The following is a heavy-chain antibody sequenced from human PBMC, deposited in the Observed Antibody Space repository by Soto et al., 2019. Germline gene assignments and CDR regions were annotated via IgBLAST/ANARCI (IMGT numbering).Heavy chain of an antibody. J-gene: IGHJ3*02. CDR1: GYTFTNYG. D-gene: IGHD3-22*01. CDR2: ISAYNGDT. CDR3: ARDLSYYLDSSDRPGAFDI. Sequence: QVQLVQSGAEVKKPGASVKVSCKASGYTFTNYGISWVRQAPGQGLEWMGWISAYNGDTNYAQKLQGRVTMTTDTPTSTAYMELRSLRSDDTAVYYCARDLSYYLDSSDRPGAFDIWGRGTMVTVSS. V-gene: IGHV1-18*04.